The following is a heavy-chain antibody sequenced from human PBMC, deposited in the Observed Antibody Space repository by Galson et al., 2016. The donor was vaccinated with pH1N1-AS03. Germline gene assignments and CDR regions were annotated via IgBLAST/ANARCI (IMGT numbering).Heavy chain of an antibody. J-gene: IGHJ4*02. CDR3: VSFPAFHTYFYGSGSYY. D-gene: IGHD3-10*01. V-gene: IGHV3-30*01. CDR2: ITYDGNYD. CDR1: GFTFSSFI. Sequence: SLRLSCAASGFTFSSFIMHWVRQAPGKGLEWVAAITYDGNYDSYAASVKGRFAVSSDNSKNTLHLQMNSLREEDTAVYYCVSFPAFHTYFYGSGSYYWVQGTLVSVSS.